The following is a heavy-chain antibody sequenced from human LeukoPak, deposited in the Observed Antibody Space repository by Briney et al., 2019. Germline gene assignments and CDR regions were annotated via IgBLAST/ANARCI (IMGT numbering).Heavy chain of an antibody. J-gene: IGHJ4*02. V-gene: IGHV3-64*01. CDR1: GFTFSSYA. Sequence: PGGSLRLSCAASGFTFSSYAMHWVRQAPGKGLEYVSAISSNGGSTYYANSVKGRFTISRDNSMNTLYLQMGSLRAEDMAVYYCARRVYDSSGYYRGGYYFDYWGQGTLVTVSS. D-gene: IGHD3-22*01. CDR3: ARRVYDSSGYYRGGYYFDY. CDR2: ISSNGGST.